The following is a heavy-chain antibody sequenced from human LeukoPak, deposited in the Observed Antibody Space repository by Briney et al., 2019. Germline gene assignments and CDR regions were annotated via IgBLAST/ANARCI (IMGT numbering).Heavy chain of an antibody. V-gene: IGHV3-23*01. D-gene: IGHD5-18*01. CDR1: GFTFSSYA. CDR3: AKYVDTAMVTDDAFEI. Sequence: GGSLRLSCAAAGFTFSSYATSWVRQAPGKGLEWVSAISGSGGSTYYADSVKGRFTISRDNSKNTLYLQMNSLRAEDTAVYYCAKYVDTAMVTDDAFEIWGQGTMVTVSS. J-gene: IGHJ3*02. CDR2: ISGSGGST.